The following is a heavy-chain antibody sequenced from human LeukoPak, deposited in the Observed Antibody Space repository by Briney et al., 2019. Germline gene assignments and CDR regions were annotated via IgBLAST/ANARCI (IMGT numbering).Heavy chain of an antibody. D-gene: IGHD3-10*01. CDR1: GFTFSNYR. Sequence: ASVKVSCKASGFTFSNYRFTWVRQAPGQGPEWLGWINPNSGGTNYAQKFQGRVTMTRDTSISTAYMELSRLRSDDTAVYYCARSPITMVRGDIDYWGQGTLVTVSS. V-gene: IGHV1-2*02. CDR3: ARSPITMVRGDIDY. CDR2: INPNSGGT. J-gene: IGHJ4*02.